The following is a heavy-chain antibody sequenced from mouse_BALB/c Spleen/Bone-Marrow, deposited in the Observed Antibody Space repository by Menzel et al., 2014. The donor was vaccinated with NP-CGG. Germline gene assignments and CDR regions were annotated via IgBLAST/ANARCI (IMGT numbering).Heavy chain of an antibody. D-gene: IGHD2-3*01. CDR1: GFTFNTYA. CDR2: IRSKSNNYAT. J-gene: IGHJ4*01. CDR3: VRYEGYYNYAMDY. V-gene: IGHV10-1*02. Sequence: EVKLQESGGGLVQPKGSLKLSCAASGFTFNTYAMNWVRQAPGKGLEWVARIRSKSNNYATYYADSVKDRFTISRDDSQSMHYLQMNNMKTQDTAMYDCVRYEGYYNYAMDYWGQGTSVTVSS.